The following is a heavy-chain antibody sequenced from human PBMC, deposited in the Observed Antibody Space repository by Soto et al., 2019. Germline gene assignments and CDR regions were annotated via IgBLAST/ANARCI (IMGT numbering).Heavy chain of an antibody. CDR3: ARRIKYYYDSSGSDYGMDV. D-gene: IGHD3-22*01. J-gene: IGHJ6*02. CDR1: GYSFTSYW. V-gene: IGHV5-51*01. CDR2: IYPGDSDT. Sequence: PGESLKISCKGSGYSFTSYWIGWVRQMPGKGLEWMGIIYPGDSDTRYSPSFQGQVTISADKSISTAYLQWSSLKASDTAMYYCARRIKYYYDSSGSDYGMDVWGQGTTVTVSS.